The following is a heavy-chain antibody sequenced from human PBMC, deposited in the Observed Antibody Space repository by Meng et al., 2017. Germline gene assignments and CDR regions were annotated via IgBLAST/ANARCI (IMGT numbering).Heavy chain of an antibody. CDR2: IYWDDDK. D-gene: IGHD4-17*01. CDR1: GFSLSTSGVG. Sequence: QITLKESGPTLVKPTQTLTLTCTFSGFSLSTSGVGVGWIRQPPGKALEWLALIYWDDDKRYSPSLKSRLTITKDTSKNQVVLTMTNMDPVDTATYYCALSQEETTVFWLDPWGQGTLVTVSS. CDR3: ALSQEETTVFWLDP. J-gene: IGHJ5*02. V-gene: IGHV2-5*02.